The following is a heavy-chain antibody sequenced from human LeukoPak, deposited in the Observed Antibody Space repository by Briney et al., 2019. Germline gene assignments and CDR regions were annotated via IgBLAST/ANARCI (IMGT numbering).Heavy chain of an antibody. D-gene: IGHD3-22*01. CDR3: ARGPERVRYYYDSSGWYFDY. V-gene: IGHV3-11*06. CDR2: ISSSSIHT. J-gene: IGHJ4*02. Sequence: PGGSVRLSCAASGFTFSDYYMSWVRQAPGKGLEWVSYISSSSIHTKYADSVRGRFTISRDNAKNSPYLQMNSLRDEDTAVYYCARGPERVRYYYDSSGWYFDYWGQGTLVTVSS. CDR1: GFTFSDYY.